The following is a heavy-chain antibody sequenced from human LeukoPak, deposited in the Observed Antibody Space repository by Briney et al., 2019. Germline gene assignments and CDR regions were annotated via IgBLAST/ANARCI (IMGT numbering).Heavy chain of an antibody. Sequence: SETLSLTCTVSGGSIGSSSYYWGWIRQPPGKGLEWIGSIYYSGSTYYNPSLKSRLSISIDTSKNQFSLRLTSVTAADTAVYYCARRLGVTNSDDAFHVWGLGTMVTVSS. J-gene: IGHJ3*01. CDR1: GGSIGSSSYY. D-gene: IGHD1-26*01. CDR3: ARRLGVTNSDDAFHV. CDR2: IYYSGST. V-gene: IGHV4-39*01.